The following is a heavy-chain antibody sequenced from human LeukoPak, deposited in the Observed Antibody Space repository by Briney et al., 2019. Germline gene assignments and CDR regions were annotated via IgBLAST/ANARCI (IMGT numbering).Heavy chain of an antibody. V-gene: IGHV3-7*03. CDR1: GFPFNGYW. CDR3: ARSLPYGTTWYGRSDF. D-gene: IGHD6-13*01. CDR2: IRQDGDTK. Sequence: GGSLRLSCAASGFPFNGYWMTWVRQAPGKGLEWVANIRQDGDTKYYVDSVKGRFTISRDNAMNSLYLQMNNLRAEDTAIYYCARSLPYGTTWYGRSDFWGQGTLVTVSS. J-gene: IGHJ4*02.